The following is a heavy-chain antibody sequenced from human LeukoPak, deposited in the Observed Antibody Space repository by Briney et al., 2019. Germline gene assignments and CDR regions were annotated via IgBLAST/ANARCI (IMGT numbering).Heavy chain of an antibody. J-gene: IGHJ4*02. CDR2: ISGSGGST. D-gene: IGHD6-13*01. Sequence: GGSLRLSCAASGFTFSSYAMSWVRQAPGKGLEWVSAISGSGGSTYYAGSVKGRFTISRDNAKNSLYLQMNSLRAEDTAVYYCARDGTAAVNLDYWGQGTLVTVSS. CDR3: ARDGTAAVNLDY. CDR1: GFTFSSYA. V-gene: IGHV3-23*01.